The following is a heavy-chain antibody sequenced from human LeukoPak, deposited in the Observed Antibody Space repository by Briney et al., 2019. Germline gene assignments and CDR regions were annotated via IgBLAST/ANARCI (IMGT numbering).Heavy chain of an antibody. CDR1: GGSISSGDYY. Sequence: SETLSLTCTVSGGSISSGDYYWSWIRQPPGKGLEWIAYMYYNPSLKSRVTMSADTSKNQLSLKLSSVTAADTAVYYCARPYYYDSSIDPWGQGILVTVSS. V-gene: IGHV4-30-4*01. J-gene: IGHJ5*02. CDR3: ARPYYYDSSIDP. CDR2: M. D-gene: IGHD3-22*01.